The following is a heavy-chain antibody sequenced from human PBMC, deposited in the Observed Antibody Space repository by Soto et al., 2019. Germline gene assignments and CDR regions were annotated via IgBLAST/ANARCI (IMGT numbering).Heavy chain of an antibody. CDR3: ARGIRNYYGVDV. D-gene: IGHD5-18*01. CDR1: GFTFDDYG. CDR2: INWNGGST. J-gene: IGHJ6*02. Sequence: GGSLRLSCAASGFTFDDYGMSWVRQAPGKGLEWVSGINWNGGSTGYADSVKGRFTISRDNAKNTVYLQMNSLRAEDTALYYCARGIRNYYGVDVWGQGTTVTVSS. V-gene: IGHV3-20*04.